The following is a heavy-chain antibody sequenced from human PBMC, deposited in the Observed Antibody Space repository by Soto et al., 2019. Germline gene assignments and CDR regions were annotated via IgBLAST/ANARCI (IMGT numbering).Heavy chain of an antibody. V-gene: IGHV3-21*01. CDR1: GFTFSSYS. CDR3: ARDQSYIWGSYRYTGPDY. J-gene: IGHJ4*02. Sequence: GXSLRLSCAASGFTFSSYSMNWFRQAPVNGLEWVSSISSSSSYIYYADSVKGRFTISRDNAKNSLYLQMNSLRAEDTAVYYCARDQSYIWGSYRYTGPDYWGQGTLVTVSS. D-gene: IGHD3-16*02. CDR2: ISSSSSYI.